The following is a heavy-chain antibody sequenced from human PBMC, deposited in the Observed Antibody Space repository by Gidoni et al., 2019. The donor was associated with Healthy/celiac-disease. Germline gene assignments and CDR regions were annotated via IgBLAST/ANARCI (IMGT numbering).Heavy chain of an antibody. CDR1: GFSLSTSGVG. V-gene: IGHV2-5*02. D-gene: IGHD6-19*01. Sequence: QITLKESGPTLVKPTQTLTLTCTFSGFSLSTSGVGVGWIRQPPGKALEWLALIYWDDDKRYSPSLKSRLTITKDTSKNQVVLTMTNMDPVDTATDYWAHIRQLARSIAVAAPNWFDPWGQGTLVTVSS. CDR2: IYWDDDK. J-gene: IGHJ5*02. CDR3: AHIRQLARSIAVAAPNWFDP.